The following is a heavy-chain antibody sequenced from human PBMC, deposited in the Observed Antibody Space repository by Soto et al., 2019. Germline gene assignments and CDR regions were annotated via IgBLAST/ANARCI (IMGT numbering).Heavy chain of an antibody. V-gene: IGHV4-30-2*01. CDR2: IYHSGST. Sequence: QLQLQESGSGLVKPSQTLSLTCAVSGGSISSGGYSWSWIRQPPGKGLEWIGYIYHSGSTYYNPSLKGRVTISVDRSQNPFSLKLSSVTAADTAVYYCARTERYCSSTSCYTGGWFDPWGQGTLVTVSS. CDR3: ARTERYCSSTSCYTGGWFDP. CDR1: GGSISSGGYS. D-gene: IGHD2-2*02. J-gene: IGHJ5*02.